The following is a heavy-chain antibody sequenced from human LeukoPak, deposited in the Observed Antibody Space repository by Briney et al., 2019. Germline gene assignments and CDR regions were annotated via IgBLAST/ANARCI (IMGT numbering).Heavy chain of an antibody. J-gene: IGHJ1*01. CDR1: GYTFNSHG. D-gene: IGHD1-26*01. CDR3: ARDERVGATNEYFQH. CDR2: ISTYNGNT. Sequence: GASVKVSCKASGYTFNSHGISWVRQAPGQGLEWMGWISTYNGNTNFAQKLQGRVTMTTDTSTSTVYMDLRSLRSDDTAVYYCARDERVGATNEYFQHWGQGTLVTVSS. V-gene: IGHV1-18*01.